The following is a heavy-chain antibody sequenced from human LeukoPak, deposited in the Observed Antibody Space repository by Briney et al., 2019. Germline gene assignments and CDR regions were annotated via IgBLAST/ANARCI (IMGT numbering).Heavy chain of an antibody. J-gene: IGHJ4*02. CDR3: ASSLWVTHHLTD. V-gene: IGHV3-48*03. CDR2: ISSSGSTI. Sequence: PGGSLRLSCAASGFTFSSYEMNWVRQAPGKGLEWVSYISSSGSTIYYADSVKGRFTISRDNAKNSLCLQMNSLRAEDTAVYYCASSLWVTHHLTDWGQGTLVTVSS. D-gene: IGHD3-9*01. CDR1: GFTFSSYE.